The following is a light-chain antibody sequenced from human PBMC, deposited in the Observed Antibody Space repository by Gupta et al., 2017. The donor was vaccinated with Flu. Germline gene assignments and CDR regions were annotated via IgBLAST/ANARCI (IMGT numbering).Light chain of an antibody. CDR3: QTWGTGIWM. J-gene: IGLJ3*02. V-gene: IGLV4-69*01. Sequence: QLALTQSPSASASLGASVKLTCTLTSGHSTFAITWHQQQPEKGPRYLMTVNSDGSHKKGDGIPDRFSGSSSGAERYLTIASRQSEDEDDYYCQTWGTGIWMFGGGTKLTVL. CDR1: SGHSTFA. CDR2: VNSDGSH.